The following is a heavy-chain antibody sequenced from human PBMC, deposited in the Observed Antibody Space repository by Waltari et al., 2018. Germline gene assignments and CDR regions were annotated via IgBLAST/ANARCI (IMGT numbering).Heavy chain of an antibody. J-gene: IGHJ4*01. CDR3: ARDDSPGDSSAWYDLFDF. CDR1: GFTFSTYW. D-gene: IGHD6-19*01. Sequence: EVQLMESGGGLVQPGGSLRLSCAASGFTFSTYWMTWVRQAPGKGVEWVANIRRDGSQTHYLDSVKGRFTISRDNAKNSLYLQMNSLGADDTAVYYCARDDSPGDSSAWYDLFDFWG. V-gene: IGHV3-7*01. CDR2: IRRDGSQT.